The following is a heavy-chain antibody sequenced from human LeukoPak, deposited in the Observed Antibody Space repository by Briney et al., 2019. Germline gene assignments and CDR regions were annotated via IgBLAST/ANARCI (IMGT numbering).Heavy chain of an antibody. CDR3: ARSRVANDSSGYYFKLDY. D-gene: IGHD3-22*01. Sequence: GGSLRLSCAASGFTFSNYAVHWVRQAPGKGLEWVAVISFDGTKCYYADSVKGRFTISRDNSNYTLFLHMSSLRAEDTAVYYCARSRVANDSSGYYFKLDYWGRGTLVTVSS. V-gene: IGHV3-30*15. CDR2: ISFDGTKC. J-gene: IGHJ4*02. CDR1: GFTFSNYA.